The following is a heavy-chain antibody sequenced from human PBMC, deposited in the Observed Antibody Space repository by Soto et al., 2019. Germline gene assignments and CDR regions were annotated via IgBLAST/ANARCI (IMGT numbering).Heavy chain of an antibody. CDR3: AKLVISGAGTFDY. D-gene: IGHD6-13*01. V-gene: IGHV3-30*18. CDR1: GFTFSSYG. CDR2: ISYDGSNK. J-gene: IGHJ4*02. Sequence: PGGSLRLSCAASGFTFSSYGMHWVRQAPGKGLEWVAVISYDGSNKYYADSVKGRFTISRDNSKNTLYLQMNSLRAEDTAVYYCAKLVISGAGTFDYWGQGTLVTVSS.